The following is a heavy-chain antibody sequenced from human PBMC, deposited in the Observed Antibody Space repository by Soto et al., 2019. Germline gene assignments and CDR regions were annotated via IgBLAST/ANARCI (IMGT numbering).Heavy chain of an antibody. Sequence: QVQLQESGPGLLKPSGTLSLTCTVSGDYMSSSNWWNWVRQPPGKGLEWIGEAHHSGRTNYNPSLKSRVTISVDRSQNRFSLKLSSVTAADTAVYYCARSEATALDYWGQGTLVTVSS. V-gene: IGHV4-4*02. CDR3: ARSEATALDY. CDR1: GDYMSSSNW. J-gene: IGHJ4*02. CDR2: AHHSGRT.